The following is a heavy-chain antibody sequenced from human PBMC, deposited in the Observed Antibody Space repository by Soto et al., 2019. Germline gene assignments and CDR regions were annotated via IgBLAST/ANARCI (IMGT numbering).Heavy chain of an antibody. D-gene: IGHD1-26*01. CDR3: ARGWWEREGYLMDV. J-gene: IGHJ6*02. CDR1: GGFMTSSNW. V-gene: IGHV4-4*02. Sequence: SETLSLPCTGSGGFMTSSNWWNWGRQSPGKGLEWIGEAHHSGRTNYNPSLKSRVTISVDTSRNQFFLTLNSMTAADTAVYYCARGWWEREGYLMDVWGQGTTVT. CDR2: AHHSGRT.